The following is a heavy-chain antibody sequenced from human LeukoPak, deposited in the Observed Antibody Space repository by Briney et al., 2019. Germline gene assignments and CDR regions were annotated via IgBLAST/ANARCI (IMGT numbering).Heavy chain of an antibody. J-gene: IGHJ4*02. CDR2: INHSGST. D-gene: IGHD2-2*02. CDR1: GGSFSGYY. CDR3: ARGSFGYCSSTSCYTIDY. Sequence: SETLSLTRAVYGGSFSGYYWSWIRQPPGKGLEWIGEINHSGSTNYNPSLKSRVTISVDTSKNQFSLKLSSVTAADTAVYYCARGSFGYCSSTSCYTIDYWGQGTLVTVSS. V-gene: IGHV4-34*01.